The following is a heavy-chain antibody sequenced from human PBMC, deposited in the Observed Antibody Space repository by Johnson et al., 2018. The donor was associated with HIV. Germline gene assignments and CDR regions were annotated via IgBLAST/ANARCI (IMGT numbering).Heavy chain of an antibody. V-gene: IGHV3-13*01. J-gene: IGHJ3*02. CDR3: ARKGMRRSIAAAGADAFDI. CDR2: IGTAGGT. CDR1: GFTFSSYD. Sequence: VQLVESGGGLVQPGGSLRLSCAASGFTFSSYDMHWVRQATGKGLEWVATIGTAGGTYYPGALMGRFTISRENAKNYLYLQMNSLRAGDTAVYYCARKGMRRSIAAAGADAFDIWGQGTMVTVSS. D-gene: IGHD6-13*01.